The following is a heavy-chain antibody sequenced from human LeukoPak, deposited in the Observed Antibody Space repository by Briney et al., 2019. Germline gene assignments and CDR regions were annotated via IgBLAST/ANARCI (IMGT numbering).Heavy chain of an antibody. J-gene: IGHJ4*02. CDR1: GYTFTSYG. V-gene: IGHV1-18*01. CDR3: ARVSSTIGLLDDFDY. Sequence: ASVKVSCKASGYTFTSYGISWVRQAPGQGLEWMGWISAYNGNTNYAQKLQGRVTMTTDTSTSTAYMELRSLRSDDTAVYYCARVSSTIGLLDDFDYWGQGTLVTVSS. D-gene: IGHD1-1*01. CDR2: ISAYNGNT.